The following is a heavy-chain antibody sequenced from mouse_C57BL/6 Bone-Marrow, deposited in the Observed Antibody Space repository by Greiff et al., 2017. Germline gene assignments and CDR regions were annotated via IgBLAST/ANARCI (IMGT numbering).Heavy chain of an antibody. CDR1: GFNFKDYY. V-gene: IGHV14-4*01. D-gene: IGHD2-4*01. CDR2: IGPENSDT. Sequence: VQLQQSGAELVRPGASVKLSCTASGFNFKDYYMHWVKQRPEQGLEWIGWIGPENSDTEYASKFQGKATTTAHTSSNTAYLQLSSLTSEDTAVYYCTTIMFAYWGQGTTLTVSS. J-gene: IGHJ2*01. CDR3: TTIMFAY.